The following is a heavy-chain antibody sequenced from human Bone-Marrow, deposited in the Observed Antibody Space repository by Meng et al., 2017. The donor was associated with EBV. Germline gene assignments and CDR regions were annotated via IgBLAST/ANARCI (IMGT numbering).Heavy chain of an antibody. CDR1: GGTLNNFA. CDR3: ARDNGDTMTNPYFDY. V-gene: IGHV1-69*01. D-gene: IGHD2-21*01. J-gene: IGHJ4*02. CDR2: IIPVLGAT. Sequence: VQLGQHGPEIEKPEASVRVSCKASGGTLNNFAISWVRQAPGEGLEWMGGIIPVLGATNYADNFQGRMKIIADESTNTAYMELSKLTPADTALYYCARDNGDTMTNPYFDYWGQGTLVTVSS.